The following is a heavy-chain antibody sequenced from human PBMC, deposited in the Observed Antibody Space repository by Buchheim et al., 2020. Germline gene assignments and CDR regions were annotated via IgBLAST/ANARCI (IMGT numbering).Heavy chain of an antibody. CDR3: ARGVIEGDFDY. CDR1: GFTFSSYA. J-gene: IGHJ4*02. V-gene: IGHV3-30*04. CDR2: ISYDGSNK. D-gene: IGHD3-10*01. Sequence: QVQLVESGGGVVQPGRSLRLSCAASGFTFSSYAMHWVRQAPGKGLEWVAVISYDGSNKYYADSVKGRFTISRDNSKNTLYLQMNSLRAEDTAVYYCARGVIEGDFDYWGQGTL.